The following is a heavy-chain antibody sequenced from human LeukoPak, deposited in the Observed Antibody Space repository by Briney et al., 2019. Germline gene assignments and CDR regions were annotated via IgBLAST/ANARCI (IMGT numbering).Heavy chain of an antibody. D-gene: IGHD5-18*01. CDR2: INTDGSST. J-gene: IGHJ6*03. CDR1: GFTFSSYW. CDR3: AGGRHLYSYAYDYYMDA. V-gene: IGHV3-74*01. Sequence: GGSLRLSCAASGFTFSSYWMHWVRQAPGKGLVWVSRINTDGSSTNYADSVKGRFTITRDNAKNTLYLQVDSLRAEDTAVYYCAGGRHLYSYAYDYYMDAWGKGTTVTISS.